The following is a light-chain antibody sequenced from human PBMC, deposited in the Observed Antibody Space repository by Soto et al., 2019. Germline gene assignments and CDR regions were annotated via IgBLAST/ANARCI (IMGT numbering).Light chain of an antibody. Sequence: IALTQSPGTLSLYPGERATLSCSPSQSVSNNSLAWYQQKPGQAPRLLIYGASNRATGIPDRFSGSGSGTDFTLTISRLEPEDFAVYYCQQYGRSGPFGQGPKVDTK. J-gene: IGKJ1*01. CDR1: QSVSNNS. CDR3: QQYGRSGP. CDR2: GAS. V-gene: IGKV3-20*01.